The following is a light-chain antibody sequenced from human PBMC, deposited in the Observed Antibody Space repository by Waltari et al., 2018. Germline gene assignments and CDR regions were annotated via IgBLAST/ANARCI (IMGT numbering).Light chain of an antibody. J-gene: IGKJ1*01. CDR1: QGVSSS. V-gene: IGKV3-15*01. CDR3: QQYNAWPRT. CDR2: GAS. Sequence: EIVTTQSPATLSVSPGERATLSCRASQGVSSSLAWYQEKPGQAPRLLIYGASTRATGIPGRISGSGSGAEFTLTISSLQSEDSAVYYCQQYNAWPRTFGQGTKLEVK.